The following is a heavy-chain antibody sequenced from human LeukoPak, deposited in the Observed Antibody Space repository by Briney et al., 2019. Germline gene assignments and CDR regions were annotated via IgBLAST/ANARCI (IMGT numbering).Heavy chain of an antibody. CDR2: ISGSGGST. Sequence: GGSLRLSCAASGFTFSSYAMSWVRQAPGKGLEWVSAISGSGGSTYYADSVKGRFTISRDNSKNTLYLQMNSLRAEDTAVYYCAKDPHDTTGFRITIFGVAPGADAFDIWGQGTMVTVSS. CDR3: AKDPHDTTGFRITIFGVAPGADAFDI. J-gene: IGHJ3*02. D-gene: IGHD3-3*01. CDR1: GFTFSSYA. V-gene: IGHV3-23*01.